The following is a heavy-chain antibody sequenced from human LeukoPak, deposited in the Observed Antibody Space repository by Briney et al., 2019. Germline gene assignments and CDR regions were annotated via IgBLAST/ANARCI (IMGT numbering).Heavy chain of an antibody. CDR2: INPNSGGT. Sequence: ASVKVSCKASGYTFTGYYMHWVRQAPGQGLEWMGWINPNSGGTNYAQKFQGRVTMTRDTSISTAYMELSRLRSDDTAVYYCARGASIAARRRDYWGQGTLVTVSS. J-gene: IGHJ4*02. V-gene: IGHV1-2*02. D-gene: IGHD6-6*01. CDR3: ARGASIAARRRDY. CDR1: GYTFTGYY.